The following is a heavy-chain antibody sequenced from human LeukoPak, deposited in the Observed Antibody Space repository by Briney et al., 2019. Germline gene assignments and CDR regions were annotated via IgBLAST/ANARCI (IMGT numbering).Heavy chain of an antibody. Sequence: SETLSLTCTVSGGSISSSSYYWGWIRQPPGKGLGWIGGIYYSGSTYYNPPLKSRVTISVDTSKNQFSLKLSSVTAADTAVYYCARPGYGYWFDPWGQGTLVTVSS. V-gene: IGHV4-39*01. D-gene: IGHD5-18*01. CDR3: ARPGYGYWFDP. CDR1: GGSISSSSYY. J-gene: IGHJ5*02. CDR2: IYYSGST.